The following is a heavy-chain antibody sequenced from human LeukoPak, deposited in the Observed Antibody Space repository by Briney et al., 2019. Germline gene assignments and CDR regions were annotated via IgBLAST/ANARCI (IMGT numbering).Heavy chain of an antibody. CDR2: ISYDGSNR. CDR1: GFTFSSYG. J-gene: IGHJ3*02. D-gene: IGHD6-19*01. CDR3: AKNLAVAASIDSVWPDAFDI. Sequence: GSPLRLSCADCGFTFSSYGMLWLRPARDRGREWVAVISYDGSNRYYADSVKGRFTISGDNSKNTLYLQMNSLRAEDTAVYYCAKNLAVAASIDSVWPDAFDIWGQGTMVTVSS. V-gene: IGHV3-30*18.